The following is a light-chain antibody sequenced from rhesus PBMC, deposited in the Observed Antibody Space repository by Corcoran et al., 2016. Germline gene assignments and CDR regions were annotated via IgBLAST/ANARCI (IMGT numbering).Light chain of an antibody. CDR3: QPRNSYPLT. V-gene: IGKV1-38*01. J-gene: IGKJ3*01. Sequence: DIQLTQSPSSLSASVGDRVTITFRASLGISSKLAWYQHKSGKAPKLLIYDALHLQSGVPSRFSGSGSGTGFTLTIRILQPEDFATFYCQPRNSYPLTFDPGTKLDI. CDR1: LGISSK. CDR2: DAL.